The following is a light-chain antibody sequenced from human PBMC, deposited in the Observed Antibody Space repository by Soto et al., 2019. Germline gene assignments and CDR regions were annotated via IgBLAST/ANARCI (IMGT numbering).Light chain of an antibody. V-gene: IGKV1-39*01. Sequence: DIQMTQSPSSLSASVGDRVTITCRASLSIASYLSWYQQKPGKAPKLQIYGASSVQSGVPSRFSGSGSGTDFTLTISSLQPEDFATYYCQQSYTAPRALSFGGGTKVEIK. CDR2: GAS. CDR1: LSIASY. J-gene: IGKJ4*01. CDR3: QQSYTAPRALS.